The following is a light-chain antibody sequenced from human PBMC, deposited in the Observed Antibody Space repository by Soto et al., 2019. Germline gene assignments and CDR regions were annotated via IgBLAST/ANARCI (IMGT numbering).Light chain of an antibody. CDR3: QQYNNWPWT. J-gene: IGKJ1*01. CDR1: QSISDT. V-gene: IGKV3-15*01. Sequence: IVLMQSPDTLSLSPGERAALSCRASQSISDTLAWYQQKPGQAPRLLIYSASRGATGLPARFSGRGSGTDFTLTISSLQPEHFAVYYCQQYNNWPWTFGQGTKVDIK. CDR2: SAS.